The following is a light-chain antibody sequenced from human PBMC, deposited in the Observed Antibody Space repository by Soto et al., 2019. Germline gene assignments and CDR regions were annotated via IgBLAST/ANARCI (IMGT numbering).Light chain of an antibody. CDR2: DVS. Sequence: QSVLTQPASVSGSPGQSITISCTGTSSDVGGYNYVSWYQQHPGKAPKLMIYDVSNRPSGVSNRFSGSKSGNTASLTISGLQAEDEADYDCSSYPSSSTRVFGGGTKVTVL. CDR3: SSYPSSSTRV. CDR1: SSDVGGYNY. V-gene: IGLV2-14*01. J-gene: IGLJ3*02.